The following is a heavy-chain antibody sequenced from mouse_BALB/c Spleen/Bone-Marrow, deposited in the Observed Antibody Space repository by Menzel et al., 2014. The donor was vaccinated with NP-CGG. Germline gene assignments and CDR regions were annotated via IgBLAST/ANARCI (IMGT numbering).Heavy chain of an antibody. CDR2: IWRGGST. D-gene: IGHD2-14*01. V-gene: IGHV2-5-1*01. Sequence: QVQLKESGPSLVQPSQSLSITCTVSGFSLTSYGVHWVRQSPGKGLEWLGVIWRGGSTDYNAAFMSRLSITKDNSKSQVFFKMNSLQADDTAIYHCAKNGGYDGWFAYWGQGTLVTVSA. J-gene: IGHJ3*01. CDR3: AKNGGYDGWFAY. CDR1: GFSLTSYG.